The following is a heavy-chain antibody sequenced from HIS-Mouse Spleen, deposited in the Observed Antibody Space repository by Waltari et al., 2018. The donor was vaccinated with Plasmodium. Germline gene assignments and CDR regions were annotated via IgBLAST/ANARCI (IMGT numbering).Heavy chain of an antibody. V-gene: IGHV3-53*02. CDR1: GFTVSSNY. Sequence: EVQLVETGGGLIQPGGSLRLSCAASGFTVSSNYMSWVRQAPGKGLEWVSVIYSGGSTYYADSVKGRSTISREISHNTLYLERSSRRGEDTAVYDCGRGALGGGVIWYYFDYWGQGTLVTVSS. D-gene: IGHD3-16*02. CDR2: IYSGGST. CDR3: GRGALGGGVIWYYFDY. J-gene: IGHJ4*02.